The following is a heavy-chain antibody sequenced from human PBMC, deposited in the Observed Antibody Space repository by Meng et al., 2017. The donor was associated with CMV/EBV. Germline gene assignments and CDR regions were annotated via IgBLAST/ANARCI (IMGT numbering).Heavy chain of an antibody. V-gene: IGHV3-9*01. CDR2: INWNSGDI. D-gene: IGHD1-26*01. CDR3: AKGSYHDY. CDR1: GFTFDDYA. J-gene: IGHJ4*02. Sequence: LSLTCAASGFTFDDYAMHWVRQAPGKGLEWVSGINWNSGDIGYADSVKGRFTISRDNAKNSLYLQMNSLRDEDTALYYCAKGSYHDYWGQGTLVTVSS.